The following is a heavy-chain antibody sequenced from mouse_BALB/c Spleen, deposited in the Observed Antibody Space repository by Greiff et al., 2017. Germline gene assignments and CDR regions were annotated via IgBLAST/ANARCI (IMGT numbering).Heavy chain of an antibody. CDR2: IDPENGDT. CDR3: NAGPFGSSSLFAY. CDR1: GFNIKDYY. V-gene: IGHV14-4*02. Sequence: EVQLQQSGAELVRSGASVKLSCTASGFNIKDYYMHWVKQRPEQGLEWIGWIDPENGDTEYAPKFQGKATMTADTSSNTAYLQLSSLTSEDTAVYYCNAGPFGSSSLFAYWGEGTLVTVAA. D-gene: IGHD1-1*01. J-gene: IGHJ3*01.